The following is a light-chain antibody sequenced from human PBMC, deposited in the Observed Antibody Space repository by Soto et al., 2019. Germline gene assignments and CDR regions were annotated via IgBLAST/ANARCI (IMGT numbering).Light chain of an antibody. CDR2: EVT. J-gene: IGLJ2*01. Sequence: QSALTQPASVSGSPGQSITISCTGASSDFGNFNYVSWYQQHPGKVPKLIIYEVTSRPSGVSNRFSGSKSDNTASLTISGLQAEDEAYYYCSSYTSSSTLVFGGGTKLTVL. CDR3: SSYTSSSTLV. V-gene: IGLV2-14*01. CDR1: SSDFGNFNY.